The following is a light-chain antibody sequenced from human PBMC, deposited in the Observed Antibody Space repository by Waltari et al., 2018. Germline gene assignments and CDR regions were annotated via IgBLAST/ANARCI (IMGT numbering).Light chain of an antibody. CDR2: GAS. CDR1: QSVSSTY. CDR3: QQYGASLIT. V-gene: IGKV3-20*01. Sequence: EIVFTQSPGTLSLSPGERATLSCRASQSVSSTYLAWYQQKPGQPPRLLIYGASSRATGIPDRFSGSGSGTDFTLTISRLEPEDFAVYFCQQYGASLITFGQGTRLEIK. J-gene: IGKJ5*01.